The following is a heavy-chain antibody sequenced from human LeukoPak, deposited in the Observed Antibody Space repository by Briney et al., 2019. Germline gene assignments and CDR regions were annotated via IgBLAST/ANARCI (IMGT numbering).Heavy chain of an antibody. J-gene: IGHJ5*02. D-gene: IGHD6-13*01. CDR2: ISYDGSNK. CDR3: ARGIAAAGTDP. V-gene: IGHV3-30-3*01. Sequence: GRSLRLSCAASGFTFSSYAMHWVRQAPGKGLEWVAVISYDGSNKYYADSVKGRFTISRDNSKNTLYLQMNSLRAEDTAVYYCARGIAAAGTDPWGQGTLVTVSS. CDR1: GFTFSSYA.